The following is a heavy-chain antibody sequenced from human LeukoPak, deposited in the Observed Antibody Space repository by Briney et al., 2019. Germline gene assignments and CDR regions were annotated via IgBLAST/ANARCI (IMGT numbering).Heavy chain of an antibody. V-gene: IGHV3-74*01. Sequence: GGSLRLSCAASGFTFSDYFMHWVRQAPGKGLVWVSRISSGGFTTTYADSVKGRFTISRDNAKNSLYLQMNSLRAEDTAVYYCARDARFYDFWSGSLDVWGKGTTVTVSS. CDR2: ISSGGFTT. J-gene: IGHJ6*04. CDR1: GFTFSDYF. CDR3: ARDARFYDFWSGSLDV. D-gene: IGHD3-3*01.